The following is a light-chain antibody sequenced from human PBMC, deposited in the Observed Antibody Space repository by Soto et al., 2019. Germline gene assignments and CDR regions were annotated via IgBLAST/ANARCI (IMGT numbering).Light chain of an antibody. CDR1: QSISSGY. Sequence: PGNRATLSCSASQSISSGYLAWYQQKPGQAPRLLIYGASSRATGVPDRFGGSGSGTDFTLTISRLEPEDFAVYYCQQYDRSPWTFGQGTKVDIK. CDR3: QQYDRSPWT. J-gene: IGKJ1*01. V-gene: IGKV3-20*01. CDR2: GAS.